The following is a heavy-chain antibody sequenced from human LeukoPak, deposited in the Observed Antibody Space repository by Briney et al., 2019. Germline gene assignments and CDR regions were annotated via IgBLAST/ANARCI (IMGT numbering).Heavy chain of an antibody. D-gene: IGHD6-13*01. V-gene: IGHV4-59*11. CDR3: GRGRLSGSSHFDS. Sequence: SETLSLTCTVSGGSINSHYGNWVRQPQGKGLEWIWYIYYTGSATYNPSLSSRVTISVDTSNNQFSLKRTSVTAAETAVYYCGRGRLSGSSHFDSWGQGTLVTVSS. CDR1: GGSINSHY. J-gene: IGHJ4*02. CDR2: IYYTGSA.